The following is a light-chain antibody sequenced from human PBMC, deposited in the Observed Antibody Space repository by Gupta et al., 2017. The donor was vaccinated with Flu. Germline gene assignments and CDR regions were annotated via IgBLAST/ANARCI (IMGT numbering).Light chain of an antibody. CDR3: QSADSRSAYYV. Sequence: SYALTPPPSMSVSPGQTARITCCGDALANQYAYWYQQKPGQAPLLLIYKDSERPSGIPERFSGSNSGTTVTLTNSGVQAEDEADYYCQSADSRSAYYVFGGGTKVTVV. CDR1: ALANQY. CDR2: KDS. V-gene: IGLV3-25*03. J-gene: IGLJ1*01.